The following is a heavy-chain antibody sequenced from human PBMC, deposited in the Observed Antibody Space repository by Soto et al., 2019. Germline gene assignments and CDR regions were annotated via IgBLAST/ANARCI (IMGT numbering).Heavy chain of an antibody. CDR2: IYYSGSI. Sequence: SETLSLTCTVSGGSISSYYWSWIRQPPGKGLEWIGYIYYSGSINYNPSLESRVTISVDTSKSQFSLKLSSVTAADTAVYYGAGLGYSYGYFDYWGQGTLVTVSS. J-gene: IGHJ4*02. CDR3: AGLGYSYGYFDY. V-gene: IGHV4-59*01. D-gene: IGHD5-18*01. CDR1: GGSISSYY.